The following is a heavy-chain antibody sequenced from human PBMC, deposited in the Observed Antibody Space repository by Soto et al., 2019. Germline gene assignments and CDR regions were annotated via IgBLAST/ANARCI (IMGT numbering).Heavy chain of an antibody. CDR2: IYYSGST. V-gene: IGHV4-39*01. CDR1: GDSINNRSYY. D-gene: IGHD2-21*02. CDR3: ARQRTSVLTQAYFDS. J-gene: IGHJ4*02. Sequence: PSEPLSFTCTVTGDSINNRSYYLGWIRQPPGKGLEWIGSIYYSGSTYNIPSLKSRVSMSVDTSKNQLSLKLRSVTAADTALYYCARQRTSVLTQAYFDSWGQGSLVTVSS.